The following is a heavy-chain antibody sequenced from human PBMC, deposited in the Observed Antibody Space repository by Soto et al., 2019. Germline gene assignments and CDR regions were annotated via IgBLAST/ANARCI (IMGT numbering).Heavy chain of an antibody. Sequence: SVKVSCKASGGTFSSYAISWVRQAPGQGLEWMGGIIPIFGTANYAQKFQGRVTITADESTSTAYMELSSLRSEDTAVYYCASQPDDSTNRRDYWGKGTLVTVSS. D-gene: IGHD2-21*02. CDR3: ASQPDDSTNRRDY. CDR1: GGTFSSYA. J-gene: IGHJ4*02. V-gene: IGHV1-69*13. CDR2: IIPIFGTA.